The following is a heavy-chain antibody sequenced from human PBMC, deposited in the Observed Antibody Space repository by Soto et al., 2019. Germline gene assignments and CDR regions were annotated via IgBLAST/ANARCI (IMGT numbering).Heavy chain of an antibody. J-gene: IGHJ4*02. Sequence: SETLSLTCTVSGGSISSGGYYWSWIRQHPGKGLEWIGYIYYSGSTYYNPSLKSRVTISVDTSKNQFSLKLSSVTAADTAVYYCARGPGGPDGPGDYWGQGTLVTVSS. CDR3: ARGPGGPDGPGDY. CDR2: IYYSGST. D-gene: IGHD2-15*01. V-gene: IGHV4-31*03. CDR1: GGSISSGGYY.